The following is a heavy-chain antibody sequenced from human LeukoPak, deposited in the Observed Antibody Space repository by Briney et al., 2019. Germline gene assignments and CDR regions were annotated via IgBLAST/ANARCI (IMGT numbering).Heavy chain of an antibody. CDR3: ARVRGYGDCTFDY. V-gene: IGHV3-74*01. CDR1: GFTFSSYW. D-gene: IGHD4-17*01. CDR2: ITNDASST. Sequence: GGSLRLSCAASGFTFSSYWMHWVRQVPGKGLVWVSRITNDASSTSYADSVKGRFTISRDNAKNTLYLQVNSLRAEDTAVYYCARVRGYGDCTFDYWGQGTLVTVSS. J-gene: IGHJ4*02.